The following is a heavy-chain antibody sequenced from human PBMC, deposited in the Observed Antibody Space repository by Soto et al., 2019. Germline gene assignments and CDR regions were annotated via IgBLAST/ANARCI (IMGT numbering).Heavy chain of an antibody. Sequence: ASVKVSCKASGYTFTSYGISWVRQAPGQGLEWMGWISAYNGNTNYAQKLQGRVTMTTDTSTSTAYMELRSLRSADTAVYYCARTPAGWELLGWFDPWGQGTLVTVSS. CDR3: ARTPAGWELLGWFDP. CDR2: ISAYNGNT. V-gene: IGHV1-18*01. CDR1: GYTFTSYG. J-gene: IGHJ5*02. D-gene: IGHD1-26*01.